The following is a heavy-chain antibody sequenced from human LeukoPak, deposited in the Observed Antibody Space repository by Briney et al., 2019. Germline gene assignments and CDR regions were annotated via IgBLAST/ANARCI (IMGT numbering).Heavy chain of an antibody. D-gene: IGHD5-18*01. Sequence: PGRSLRLSCAASGFTFDDYAMQWVRQAPGKGLEWVSGIRRHGGNTAYADSVKGRFTISRDNARNSLYLQMNSLRAEDTALYYCAKAEGIQLWLPLDYWGQGTLVTVSS. CDR2: IRRHGGNT. V-gene: IGHV3-9*01. CDR1: GFTFDDYA. CDR3: AKAEGIQLWLPLDY. J-gene: IGHJ4*02.